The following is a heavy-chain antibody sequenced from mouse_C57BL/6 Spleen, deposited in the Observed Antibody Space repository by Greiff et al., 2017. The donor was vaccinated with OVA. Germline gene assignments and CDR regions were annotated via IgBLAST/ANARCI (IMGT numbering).Heavy chain of an antibody. CDR2: IYPGSGNT. CDR3: ARCTTVVEGYYFDY. V-gene: IGHV1-76*01. J-gene: IGHJ2*01. Sequence: VQLQQSGAELVRPGASVKLSCKASGYTFTDYYINWVKQRPGQGLEWIARIYPGSGNTYYNEKFKGKATLTAEKSSSTAYMQLSSLTSEDSAVYFCARCTTVVEGYYFDYWGQGTTLTVSS. D-gene: IGHD1-1*01. CDR1: GYTFTDYY.